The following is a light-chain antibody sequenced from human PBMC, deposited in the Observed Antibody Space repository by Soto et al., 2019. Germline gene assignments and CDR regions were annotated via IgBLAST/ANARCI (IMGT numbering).Light chain of an antibody. CDR3: LLSYNGPYV. J-gene: IGLJ1*01. Sequence: QAVLTQEPSLTLSPGGTFTLTFGSSTGAVTNGHYPYWFQHKPGQAPRTLIYDTTNRHSWTPDRFSGSLLGGKAALTLSGAQPEDEAEYYCLLSYNGPYVFGTGTKVTVL. CDR2: DTT. CDR1: TGAVTNGHY. V-gene: IGLV7-46*01.